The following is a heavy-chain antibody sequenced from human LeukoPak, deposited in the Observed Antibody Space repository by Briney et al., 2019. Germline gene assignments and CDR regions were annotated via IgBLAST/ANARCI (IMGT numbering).Heavy chain of an antibody. Sequence: PGGSLRLSCAASGFTFSSSAMTWVRQAPGKGLEWVSAISGSGGSTYYADSVKGRFTISRDNSRNTLYLQMNSLRAEDTAVFYCAKSGGGTTKNKYYFDYWGQGTLVTVSS. CDR1: GFTFSSSA. J-gene: IGHJ4*02. CDR2: ISGSGGST. CDR3: AKSGGGTTKNKYYFDY. V-gene: IGHV3-23*01. D-gene: IGHD3-10*01.